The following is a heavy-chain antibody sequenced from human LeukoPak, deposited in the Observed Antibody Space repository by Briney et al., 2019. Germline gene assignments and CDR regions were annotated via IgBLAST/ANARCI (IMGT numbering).Heavy chain of an antibody. Sequence: ASVKVSCKASGYSFTAYYVHWVRQAPGQGLEWMGWISAYNGNTNYAQKLQGRVTMTTDTSTSTAYMELRSLRSDDTAVYYCALGSRLGSFDYWGQGTLVTVSS. CDR2: ISAYNGNT. CDR1: GYSFTAYY. CDR3: ALGSRLGSFDY. J-gene: IGHJ4*02. V-gene: IGHV1-18*04. D-gene: IGHD7-27*01.